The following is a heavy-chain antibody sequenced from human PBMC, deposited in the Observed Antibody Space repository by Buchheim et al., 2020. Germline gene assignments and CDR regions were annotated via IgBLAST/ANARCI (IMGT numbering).Heavy chain of an antibody. V-gene: IGHV4-34*01. CDR1: GGSFSGYY. Sequence: QVQLQQWGAGLLKPSETLSLTCAVYGGSFSGYYWNWIRQPPGKGLEWIGEINHSGSTNYNPSLKSRVIISVDTSKNQFSLELSSVTAADTAVYYCARGPRYGDYVIWGQGTL. CDR2: INHSGST. D-gene: IGHD4-17*01. J-gene: IGHJ4*02. CDR3: ARGPRYGDYVI.